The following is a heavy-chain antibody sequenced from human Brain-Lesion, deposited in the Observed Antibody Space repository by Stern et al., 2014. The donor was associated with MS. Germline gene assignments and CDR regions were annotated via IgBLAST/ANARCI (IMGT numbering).Heavy chain of an antibody. D-gene: IGHD2-2*01. CDR3: ARGRVVPGFQYYATDV. Sequence: QLQLQESGPGLVKPSQTLSLSCTVSGGSISSGGYYWSWIRQPAGKGLEWIGRIFNSGSTSYNPSLKSRVTISKATPKKPVSPGLNSMTAADTAVYYCARGRVVPGFQYYATDVWGQGTTVIVSS. V-gene: IGHV4-61*02. CDR1: GGSISSGGYY. CDR2: IFNSGST. J-gene: IGHJ6*02.